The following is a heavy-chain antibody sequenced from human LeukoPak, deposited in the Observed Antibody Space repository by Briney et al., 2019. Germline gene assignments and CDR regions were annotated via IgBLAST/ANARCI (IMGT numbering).Heavy chain of an antibody. J-gene: IGHJ6*02. CDR1: GFTFSSYA. D-gene: IGHD3-10*01. V-gene: IGHV3-30*04. Sequence: GGSLRLSCAASGFTFSSYAMHWVRQAPGKRLEWVAVISYDGSNKYYADSVKGRFTISRANSKNTLYLQMNSLRAEDTAVYYCAREHGYYGSGSYSIDPYYYYGMDVWGQGTTVTVSS. CDR3: AREHGYYGSGSYSIDPYYYYGMDV. CDR2: ISYDGSNK.